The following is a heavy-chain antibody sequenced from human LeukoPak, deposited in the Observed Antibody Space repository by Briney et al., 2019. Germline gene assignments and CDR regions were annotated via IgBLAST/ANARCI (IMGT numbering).Heavy chain of an antibody. J-gene: IGHJ4*02. Sequence: GRSLRLSCAASGFTFSSYAMHWVRQAPGKGLEWVAVISYDGSNKYYADSVKGRFTISRDNSKNTLYLQMNSLRAEDTAVYYCAKDTGAMIVVVTGEAFDYWGQGTLVTVSS. V-gene: IGHV3-30*04. D-gene: IGHD3-22*01. CDR1: GFTFSSYA. CDR2: ISYDGSNK. CDR3: AKDTGAMIVVVTGEAFDY.